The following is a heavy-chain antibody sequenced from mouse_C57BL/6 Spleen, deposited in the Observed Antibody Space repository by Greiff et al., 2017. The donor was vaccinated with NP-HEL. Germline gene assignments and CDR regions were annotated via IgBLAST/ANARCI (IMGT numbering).Heavy chain of an antibody. J-gene: IGHJ4*01. Sequence: VQLQQPGAELVSPGSSVKLSCKASGYTFTSYWMHWVKQRPIQGLEWIGNIDPSDSETHYNQKFKDKATLTVDKSSSTAYMQLSSLTSEDSAVYYCARWEITRAMDYWGQGTSVTVSS. CDR2: IDPSDSET. D-gene: IGHD1-1*01. CDR1: GYTFTSYW. CDR3: ARWEITRAMDY. V-gene: IGHV1-52*01.